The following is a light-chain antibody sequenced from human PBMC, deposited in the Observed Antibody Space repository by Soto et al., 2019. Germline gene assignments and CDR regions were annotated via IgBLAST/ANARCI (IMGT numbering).Light chain of an antibody. Sequence: DIVMTQSPDSLAVFLGERATINCKSSQSVLFSSNNKNYLAWYQQKPGQPPKLLIYWASTRESGVPDRFSGSGSGTDFTLTISSLQAEDVAVYYCQQYSSPLLTFGGGTKVEIK. CDR1: QSVLFSSNNKNY. V-gene: IGKV4-1*01. CDR2: WAS. J-gene: IGKJ4*01. CDR3: QQYSSPLLT.